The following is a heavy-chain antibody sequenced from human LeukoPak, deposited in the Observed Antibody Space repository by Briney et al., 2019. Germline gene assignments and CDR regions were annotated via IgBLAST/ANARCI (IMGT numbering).Heavy chain of an antibody. Sequence: GASVKVSCKASGGTFSSYAISWVRQAPGQGLEWMGRIIPILGIANYAQKFQGRVTITADKSTSTAYMELSSLRSEDTAVYYCASSIDCGGDCYEGYWGQGTLVTVSS. J-gene: IGHJ4*02. CDR3: ASSIDCGGDCYEGY. CDR1: GGTFSSYA. D-gene: IGHD2-21*02. CDR2: IIPILGIA. V-gene: IGHV1-69*04.